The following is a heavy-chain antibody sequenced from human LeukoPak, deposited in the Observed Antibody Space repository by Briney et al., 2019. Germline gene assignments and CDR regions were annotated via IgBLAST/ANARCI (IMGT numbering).Heavy chain of an antibody. D-gene: IGHD5/OR15-5a*01. V-gene: IGHV1-3*01. CDR1: GYIFTDYA. Sequence: ASVKVSCKASGYIFTDYAINWVRQAPGERLEWMGWINAGNGNTKYSQKFQGRVTITRDRSASTAYMELNSLGSEDTAVYYCARGGWSTTTAFYYFDSGGQGSLVTVS. CDR2: INAGNGNT. CDR3: ARGGWSTTTAFYYFDS. J-gene: IGHJ4*02.